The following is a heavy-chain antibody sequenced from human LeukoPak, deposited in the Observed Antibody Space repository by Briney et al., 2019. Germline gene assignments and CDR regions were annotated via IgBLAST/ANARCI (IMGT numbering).Heavy chain of an antibody. CDR1: GFTFSSYS. V-gene: IGHV3-21*01. Sequence: GGSLRLSCAASGFTFSSYSRNWVRQAPGKGLAWVSSISSSSSYIYYADSVKGRFTISRDNAKNSLYLQMNSLRAEDTAVYYCARVLAAAGPLDGPTEDGNAQNAFDIWGQGTMVTVSS. CDR2: ISSSSSYI. CDR3: ARVLAAAGPLDGPTEDGNAQNAFDI. D-gene: IGHD6-13*01. J-gene: IGHJ3*02.